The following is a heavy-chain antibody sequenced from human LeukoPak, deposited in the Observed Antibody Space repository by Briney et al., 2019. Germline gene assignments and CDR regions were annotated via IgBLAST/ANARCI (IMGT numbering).Heavy chain of an antibody. CDR3: ARATEKVSYYDSSGYYSNWYFDL. CDR2: ISAYNGNT. Sequence: GASVKVSCKASGYTFTSYGISWVRQAPGQGLEWMGWISAYNGNTNYAQKLQGRVTMTTDTSTSTAYMELRSLRSDDTAVYYCARATEKVSYYDSSGYYSNWYFDLWGRGTLVTVSS. D-gene: IGHD3-22*01. V-gene: IGHV1-18*01. CDR1: GYTFTSYG. J-gene: IGHJ2*01.